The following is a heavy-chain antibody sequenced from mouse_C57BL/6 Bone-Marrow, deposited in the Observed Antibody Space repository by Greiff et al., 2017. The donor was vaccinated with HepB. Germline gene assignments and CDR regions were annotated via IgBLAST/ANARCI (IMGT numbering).Heavy chain of an antibody. CDR1: GYSITSGYY. Sequence: VQLKESGPGLVKPSQSLSLTCSVTGYSITSGYYWNWIRQFPGNKLEWMGYISYDGSNNYNPSLKNRISITRDTSKNQFFLKLNSVTTEDTATYYCARRGIIYYDYDESFAYWGQGTLVTVSA. V-gene: IGHV3-6*01. D-gene: IGHD2-4*01. J-gene: IGHJ3*01. CDR3: ARRGIIYYDYDESFAY. CDR2: ISYDGSN.